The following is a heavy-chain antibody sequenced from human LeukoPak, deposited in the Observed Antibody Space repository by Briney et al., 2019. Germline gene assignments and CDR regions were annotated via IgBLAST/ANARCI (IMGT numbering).Heavy chain of an antibody. V-gene: IGHV4-39*01. CDR3: ARRSVLWGGDGFDI. CDR2: IHYSGST. Sequence: SETLSLTCSVSGGSISSSSYYWGWIRQPPGKGLEWIGSIHYSGSTYYNPSLKSRVTISVDTSKNQFSLKLISVTAAATAVYHCARRSVLWGGDGFDIWGQGTMVTVSS. D-gene: IGHD2-21*01. CDR1: GGSISSSSYY. J-gene: IGHJ3*02.